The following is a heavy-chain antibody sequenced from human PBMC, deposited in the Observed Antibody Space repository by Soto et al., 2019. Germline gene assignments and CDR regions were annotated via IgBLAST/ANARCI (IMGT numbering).Heavy chain of an antibody. CDR3: WRHDKTALPPLDS. V-gene: IGHV1-69*06. J-gene: IGHJ4*02. Sequence: QVHLVQSGAEVKSPGSAVKVSCKVSGAGDTFSNYGLNWMRQAPGQGLEWMGGTIPAFGTANYAQKFQGSVTINADTSTTTAYMELSSMRSDDTAVYYCWRHDKTALPPLDSWGQGTLVSVSS. D-gene: IGHD1-1*01. CDR2: TIPAFGTA. CDR1: GAGDTFSNYG.